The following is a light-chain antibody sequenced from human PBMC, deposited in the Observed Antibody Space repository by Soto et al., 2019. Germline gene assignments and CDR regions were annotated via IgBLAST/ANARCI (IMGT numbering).Light chain of an antibody. CDR2: SDD. V-gene: IGLV1-44*01. CDR3: SAWDDRLNGVI. J-gene: IGLJ2*01. CDR1: YSNIGDNT. Sequence: QSVVTQPPSASGTPGQRGTISCSGTYSNIGDNTVNWYQQVPGTAPKLLIYSDDQRPSGVPDRFSGSRSGSSASLAISGLQSDDEADYYCSAWDDRLNGVIFGGGTKVTVL.